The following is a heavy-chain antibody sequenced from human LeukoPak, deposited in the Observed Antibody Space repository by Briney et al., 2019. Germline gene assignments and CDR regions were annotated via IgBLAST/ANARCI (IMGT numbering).Heavy chain of an antibody. CDR1: GYTFTDYY. Sequence: ASVKVSCKVSGYTFTDYYMHWVQQAPGKGLEWMALVDPEDGETIYAEKFQGRVTITADTSADTAYMELSSLRSEDTAVYYCATVPYCITTSCYTGYWGQGTLGTVSS. CDR2: VDPEDGET. CDR3: ATVPYCITTSCYTGY. J-gene: IGHJ4*02. D-gene: IGHD2-2*02. V-gene: IGHV1-69-2*01.